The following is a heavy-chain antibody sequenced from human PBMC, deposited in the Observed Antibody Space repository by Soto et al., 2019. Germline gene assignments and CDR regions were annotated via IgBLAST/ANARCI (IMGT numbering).Heavy chain of an antibody. V-gene: IGHV4-39*01. D-gene: IGHD2-21*02. Sequence: SETLSLTCTVSGGSISSSSHYLGWIRQPPGKGLEWIGSIYYSGSTYYNPSLKSRVSISGDTSKNQFSLKLSSVTAADTAVYYCARLIGGIVVVTAIPGHSWGQGTLVTVSS. CDR3: ARLIGGIVVVTAIPGHS. J-gene: IGHJ4*02. CDR1: GGSISSSSHY. CDR2: IYYSGST.